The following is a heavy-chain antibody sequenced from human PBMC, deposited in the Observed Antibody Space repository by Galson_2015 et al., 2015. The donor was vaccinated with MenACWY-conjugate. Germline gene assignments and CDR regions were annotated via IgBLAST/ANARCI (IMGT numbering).Heavy chain of an antibody. J-gene: IGHJ4*02. CDR1: GGSISSGSYY. D-gene: IGHD2-2*01. V-gene: IGHV4-61*02. Sequence: TLSLTCTVSGGSISSGSYYWSWIRQPAGKGLEWIGRIYTSGSSGSTNYNPSLKSRVTISVDTSKNQFSLKLSSVTAADTAVYYCASLGYCSTTSCYPFDDWGQGTLVTVSS. CDR3: ASLGYCSTTSCYPFDD. CDR2: IYTSGSSGST.